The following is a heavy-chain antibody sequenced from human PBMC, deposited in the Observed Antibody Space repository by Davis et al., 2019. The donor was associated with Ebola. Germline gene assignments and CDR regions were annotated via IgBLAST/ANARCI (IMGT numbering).Heavy chain of an antibody. J-gene: IGHJ6*02. CDR2: IYYSGST. CDR1: AGSISSYY. Sequence: MPSQTLSLTCTVSAGSISSYYWGWIRQPPGKGLEWIGSIYYSGSTYYNPSLKSRVTISVDTSKNQFSLKLSSVTAADTAVYYCARVTGTTGMDVWGQGTTVTVSS. D-gene: IGHD1-7*01. CDR3: ARVTGTTGMDV. V-gene: IGHV4-39*01.